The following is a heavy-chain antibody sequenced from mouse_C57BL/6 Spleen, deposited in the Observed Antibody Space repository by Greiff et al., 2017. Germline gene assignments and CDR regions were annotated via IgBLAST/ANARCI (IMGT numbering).Heavy chain of an antibody. Sequence: QVQLQQSGAELVRPGTSVKVSCKASGYAFTNYLIEWVKQRPGQGLEWIGVIKPGSGGTNYNEKFKGKATLTADKSSSTAYMQLSSLTSEDSAVYFCAREDSYWGQGTTLTVSS. V-gene: IGHV1-54*01. J-gene: IGHJ2*01. CDR2: IKPGSGGT. CDR1: GYAFTNYL. CDR3: AREDSY.